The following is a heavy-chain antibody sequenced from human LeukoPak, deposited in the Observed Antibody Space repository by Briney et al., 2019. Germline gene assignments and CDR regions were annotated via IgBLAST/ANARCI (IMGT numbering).Heavy chain of an antibody. CDR1: GYIFINHG. CDR2: ISAYNGNT. CDR3: TRWGPSPSDY. J-gene: IGHJ4*02. Sequence: ASVKVSCKASGYIFINHGIAWVRQAPGQGLEYMGWISAYNGNTDYAQKFQGRVTMTTATSTITAYMELRGLRFDDTAVYYCTRWGPSPSDYWGQGTLVTVSS. V-gene: IGHV1-18*01. D-gene: IGHD1-26*01.